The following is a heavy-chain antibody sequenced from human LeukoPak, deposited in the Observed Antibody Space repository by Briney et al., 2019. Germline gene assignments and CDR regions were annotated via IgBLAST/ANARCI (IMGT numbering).Heavy chain of an antibody. Sequence: GGSLRLSCGASGFTFSSYEINWVLQAPGNGLEWLSAISGSGGSTYYADSVKGRFTISRDNSKNTLYLQMNSLRAEDTAVYYCARVGSRYFDWLTSSYYYMDVWGKGTTVTVSS. CDR1: GFTFSSYE. CDR2: ISGSGGST. CDR3: ARVGSRYFDWLTSSYYYMDV. D-gene: IGHD3-9*01. V-gene: IGHV3-23*01. J-gene: IGHJ6*03.